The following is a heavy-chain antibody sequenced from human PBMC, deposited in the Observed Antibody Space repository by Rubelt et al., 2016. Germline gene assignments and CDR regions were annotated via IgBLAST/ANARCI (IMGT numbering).Heavy chain of an antibody. CDR1: GFSFNIYE. D-gene: IGHD2/OR15-2a*01. CDR2: ISASGGAR. Sequence: EVQLVESGGGLVQPGGSLRLSCAASGFSFNIYEMNWVRQAPGKGLEWVSYISASGGARYYAEAVKGRLTVSRDNAKNLLYLQMSNVTDDDTALYYCVRDEYGVGGDAWGQGTLVNGSS. V-gene: IGHV3-48*03. J-gene: IGHJ5*02. CDR3: VRDEYGVGGDA.